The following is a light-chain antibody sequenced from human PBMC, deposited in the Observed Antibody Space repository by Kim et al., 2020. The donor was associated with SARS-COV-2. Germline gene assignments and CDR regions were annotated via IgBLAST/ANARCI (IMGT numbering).Light chain of an antibody. CDR3: QQSYGTPLT. J-gene: IGKJ4*01. CDR2: AAS. CDR1: QSISDY. V-gene: IGKV1-39*01. Sequence: DIQMTQSPSSLSASVGDRVTITCRASQSISDYLNWYQQKPGKAPKLLIYAASSLQGGVPSRFSDSGSGTDFTLTISSLQPEDFATYYCQQSYGTPLTFGGGTKVDIK.